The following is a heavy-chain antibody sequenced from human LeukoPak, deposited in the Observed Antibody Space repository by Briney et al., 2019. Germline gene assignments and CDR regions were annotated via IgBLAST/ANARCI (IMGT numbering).Heavy chain of an antibody. V-gene: IGHV3-74*01. CDR2: INSDGSST. CDR3: ASPSMVRGVMSLDY. Sequence: GGSLRLSCAASGFTFSSYWMHWVRQAPGKGLVWVSRINSDGSSTSYADSVKGRFTISRDNAKNTLYLQMNSLRAEDTAVYYCASPSMVRGVMSLDYWGQGTLVTVSS. CDR1: GFTFSSYW. J-gene: IGHJ4*02. D-gene: IGHD3-10*01.